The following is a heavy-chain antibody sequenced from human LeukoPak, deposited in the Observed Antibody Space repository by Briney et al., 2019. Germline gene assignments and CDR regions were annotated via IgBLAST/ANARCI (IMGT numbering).Heavy chain of an antibody. CDR2: ISGSGGST. J-gene: IGHJ6*02. D-gene: IGHD3-10*01. V-gene: IGHV3-23*01. CDR1: GFTFSNYA. CDR3: AKDRYYASGSPTRHYYGMDV. Sequence: GGSLRLSCAASGFTFSNYAMTWVRQAPGKGLELVSVISGSGGSTYYADSVKGRFTISRDNSKNTLYLQMNSLRAEDTAVYYCAKDRYYASGSPTRHYYGMDVWGQGTTVTVSS.